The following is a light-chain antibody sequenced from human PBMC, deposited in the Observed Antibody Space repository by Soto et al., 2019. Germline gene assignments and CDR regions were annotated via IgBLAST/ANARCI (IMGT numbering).Light chain of an antibody. V-gene: IGKV1-5*03. CDR1: QSIGTW. CDR3: QQYNSYPWT. J-gene: IGKJ1*01. Sequence: DIQMTQSPSTLSASIGDRVTITCRASQSIGTWLAWYQQKPGKAPNLLIYKASSLESVVPSRFSGSGSGAEFTLIINSLQPDDFATYDCQQYNSYPWTFGQGTKVEIK. CDR2: KAS.